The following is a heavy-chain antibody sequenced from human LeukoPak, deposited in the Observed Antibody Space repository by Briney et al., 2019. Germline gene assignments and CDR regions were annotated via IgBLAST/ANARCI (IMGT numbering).Heavy chain of an antibody. V-gene: IGHV3-11*03. D-gene: IGHD1-1*01. CDR3: ARPRTAWSSHWYFEV. CDR1: RFSLSDYY. CDR2: ICTIGNYI. Sequence: VGSLRLSSAASRFSLSDYYMSSVRQAPEKGLGWGSYICTIGNYIKDADSVKGRFTISRDNAKNTLFLRMSSLRVEDTAVYYCARPRTAWSSHWYFEVWGRGTLVTVSS. J-gene: IGHJ2*01.